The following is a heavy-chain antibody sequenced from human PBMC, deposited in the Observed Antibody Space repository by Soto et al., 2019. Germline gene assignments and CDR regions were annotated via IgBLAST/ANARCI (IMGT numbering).Heavy chain of an antibody. V-gene: IGHV1-18*04. CDR1: GYTFTSYY. D-gene: IGHD2-21*02. CDR3: AGGGDVPYYSSGMDI. CDR2: ISGYNGKT. Sequence: ASVKVSCKASGYTFTSYYMHWVRQAPGQGLEWMGWISGYNGKTNYAQKVQDRVTMTTDTSTSTVYMELRSLRSDDTAVYYCAGGGDVPYYSSGMDIWGQGTTVTVSS. J-gene: IGHJ6*02.